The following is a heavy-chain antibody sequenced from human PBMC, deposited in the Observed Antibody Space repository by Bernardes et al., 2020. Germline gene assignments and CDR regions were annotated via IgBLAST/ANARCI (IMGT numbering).Heavy chain of an antibody. V-gene: IGHV3-48*03. CDR3: ARNQGGCDILTGGEGREFDY. Sequence: GGSLRLSCAASGFTFSSYEMNWVRQAPGKGLEWVSYISSSGSTIYYADSVKGRFTISRDNAKNSLYLQMNSLRAEDTAVYYCARNQGGCDILTGGEGREFDYWGQGTLVTVSS. J-gene: IGHJ4*02. CDR1: GFTFSSYE. CDR2: ISSSGSTI. D-gene: IGHD3-9*01.